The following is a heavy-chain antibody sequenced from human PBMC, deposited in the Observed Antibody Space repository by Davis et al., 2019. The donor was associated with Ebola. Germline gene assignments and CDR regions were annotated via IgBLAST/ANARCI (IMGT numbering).Heavy chain of an antibody. D-gene: IGHD2-21*02. J-gene: IGHJ6*03. CDR1: GFTFRSYS. Sequence: GESLKISCAASGFTFRSYSMNWVRQAPGKGLEWVAYISGSGIYMYSADSVKGRFTISSDDAHSSLYLPMNSLRAVDTAVYYCARRNLVTGIGWSYYYMDVWGKGTTVTVSS. V-gene: IGHV3-21*06. CDR2: ISGSGIYM. CDR3: ARRNLVTGIGWSYYYMDV.